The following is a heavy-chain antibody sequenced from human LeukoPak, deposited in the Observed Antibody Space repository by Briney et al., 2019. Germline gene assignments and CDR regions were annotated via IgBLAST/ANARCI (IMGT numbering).Heavy chain of an antibody. D-gene: IGHD4-17*01. CDR3: ARDLYGAERGY. Sequence: GGSLRLSCAASGFTVSSNYMSWVRQAPGKGLEWVSVLYSGGSTYYADSVKGRFTIYRDNSKNTLYLQMNSLRAEDTAVYYCARDLYGAERGYWGQGTLVTVSS. J-gene: IGHJ4*02. V-gene: IGHV3-53*01. CDR2: LYSGGST. CDR1: GFTVSSNY.